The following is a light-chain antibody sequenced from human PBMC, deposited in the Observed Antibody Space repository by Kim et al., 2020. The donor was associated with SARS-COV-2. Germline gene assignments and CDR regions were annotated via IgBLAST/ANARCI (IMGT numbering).Light chain of an antibody. CDR2: EVS. CDR1: RNDVGGNTA. Sequence: GQPVTISGTGTRNDVGGNTAVSWYQQQPGKDPKLMIYEVSKRPSGVPDRFSGSKSGKTASLTVSGLQAGDESDYYCSSYAGSNNLVFGGGTQLTVL. V-gene: IGLV2-8*01. J-gene: IGLJ2*01. CDR3: SSYAGSNNLV.